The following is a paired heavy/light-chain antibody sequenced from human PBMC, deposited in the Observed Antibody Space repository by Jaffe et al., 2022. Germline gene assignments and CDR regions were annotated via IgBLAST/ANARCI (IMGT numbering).Heavy chain of an antibody. CDR3: AHSSMGFGDFLNFDS. D-gene: IGHD3-10*01. CDR1: GFSLTTSGEG. J-gene: IGHJ4*02. V-gene: IGHV2-5*02. Sequence: QITLKESGPTLVKPTQTLTLTCNFSGFSLTTSGEGVNWIRQPPGKALEWLAVIFWDDDHRYTPSLRTRLTITKDASKRQVVLTMTNMAAEDTATYFCAHSSMGFGDFLNFDSWGQGTLVTVSS. CDR2: IFWDDDH.
Light chain of an antibody. Sequence: SYELTQPPSVSVSPGQTASITCSGDKLGDKAVNWYQQEPGQPPVLVIYQDSKRPSGIPARFSGSNSGSKSGNTATLTIRGTQAMDEAHYYCQAWDNRVVVFGGGTKLTVL. CDR1: KLGDKA. V-gene: IGLV3-1*01. J-gene: IGLJ3*02. CDR3: QAWDNRVVV. CDR2: QDS.